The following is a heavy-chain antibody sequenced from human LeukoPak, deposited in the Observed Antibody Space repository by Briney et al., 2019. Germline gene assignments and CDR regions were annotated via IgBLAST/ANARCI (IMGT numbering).Heavy chain of an antibody. V-gene: IGHV3-23*01. Sequence: GGSLRLSCAASGFTFSSYAMSWVRQAPGKGLEWVSVISGSGGTKYHADSVKGRFTISRDNSKNTLYLQMNSLRAEDTAVYYCARLGGITMIRGVIKGYYGMDVWGQGTTVTVSS. CDR3: ARLGGITMIRGVIKGYYGMDV. J-gene: IGHJ6*02. CDR1: GFTFSSYA. D-gene: IGHD3-10*01. CDR2: ISGSGGTK.